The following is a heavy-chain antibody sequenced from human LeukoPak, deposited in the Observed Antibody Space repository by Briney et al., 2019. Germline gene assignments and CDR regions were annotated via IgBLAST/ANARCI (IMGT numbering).Heavy chain of an antibody. CDR2: IDWDDDK. Sequence: SGPTLVKPTQTLTLTCTFSGFSLSTSGMCVSWIRQPPGKALEWLARIDWDDDKYYSTSLKTRLTISKDTSKNQVVLTMTNMDPVDTATYYCARAHYYDSSGYLGFDYWGQGTLVTVSS. CDR1: GFSLSTSGMC. V-gene: IGHV2-70*11. J-gene: IGHJ4*02. D-gene: IGHD3-22*01. CDR3: ARAHYYDSSGYLGFDY.